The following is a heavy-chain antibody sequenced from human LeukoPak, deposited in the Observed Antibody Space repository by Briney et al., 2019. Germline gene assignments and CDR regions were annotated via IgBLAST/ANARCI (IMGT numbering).Heavy chain of an antibody. V-gene: IGHV1-3*03. D-gene: IGHD6-13*01. CDR3: ARGGSSWYGYYYYMDV. Sequence: ASVTVSCKASGYTFTDYYMHWVRQAPGQRLEWMGWINAGNGNTKYSQEFQGRVTITRDTSASTAYMELSSLRSEDMAVYYCARGGSSWYGYYYYMDVWGKGTTVTVSS. CDR2: INAGNGNT. J-gene: IGHJ6*03. CDR1: GYTFTDYY.